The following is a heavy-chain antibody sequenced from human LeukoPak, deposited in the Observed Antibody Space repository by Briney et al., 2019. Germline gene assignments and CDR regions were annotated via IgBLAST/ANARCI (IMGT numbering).Heavy chain of an antibody. Sequence: PGGSLRLSCGVSGITLSNYGMSWVRQAPGKGLEWAAGISGSAGGTNYADSVKGRFTISRDNSKNTLFLQMDRLRAEDTAVYFCAKRGVVVRVFLVGFHKEAYYFDSWGQGAQVTVSS. CDR2: ISGSAGGT. D-gene: IGHD3-16*02. V-gene: IGHV3-23*01. CDR3: AKRGVVVRVFLVGFHKEAYYFDS. CDR1: GITLSNYG. J-gene: IGHJ4*02.